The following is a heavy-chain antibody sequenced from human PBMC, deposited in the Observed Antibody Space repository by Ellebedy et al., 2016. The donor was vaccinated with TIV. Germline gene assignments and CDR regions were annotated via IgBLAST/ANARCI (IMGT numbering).Heavy chain of an antibody. V-gene: IGHV4-39*07. CDR3: ARGRSISMLRGGWFDP. Sequence: MPSETLSLTCTVSGGSIRSSSYYWGWIRQPPGKGLEWIGSIYYSGSTYYNPSLKSRVAISVDTSKNQFYLKLSSVTAADTAVYYCARGRSISMLRGGWFDPWGQGTLVTVSS. D-gene: IGHD3-10*01. CDR1: GGSIRSSSYY. CDR2: IYYSGST. J-gene: IGHJ5*02.